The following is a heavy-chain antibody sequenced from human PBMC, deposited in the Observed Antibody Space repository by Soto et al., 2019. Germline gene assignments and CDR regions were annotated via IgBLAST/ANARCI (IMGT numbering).Heavy chain of an antibody. CDR1: GFTFSSYW. J-gene: IGHJ4*02. CDR2: IKQDGSEK. V-gene: IGHV3-7*01. D-gene: IGHD3-22*01. Sequence: EVQLVESGGGLVQPGGSLRLSCAASGFTFSSYWMSWVRQAPGKGLEWVANIKQDGSEKYYVDSVKGRFTISRDNAKNSLYLQMNSLRAEDTPVYYCVIYYYDSSAYPYWGQGTLVTVSS. CDR3: VIYYYDSSAYPY.